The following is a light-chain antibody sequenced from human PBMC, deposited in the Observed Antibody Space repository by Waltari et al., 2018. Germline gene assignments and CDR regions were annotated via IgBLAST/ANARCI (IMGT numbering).Light chain of an antibody. CDR2: GAS. J-gene: IGKJ1*01. Sequence: EVLMTQSPATLSVSQGERATLSCRARQSVYKNLAWYQQKNGQAPRLLIYGASTRATGVPASLSGSASGTEFTLPIRNLQSADFAVYFCQQYNNWPWTFGQGTRVEI. CDR1: QSVYKN. CDR3: QQYNNWPWT. V-gene: IGKV3-15*01.